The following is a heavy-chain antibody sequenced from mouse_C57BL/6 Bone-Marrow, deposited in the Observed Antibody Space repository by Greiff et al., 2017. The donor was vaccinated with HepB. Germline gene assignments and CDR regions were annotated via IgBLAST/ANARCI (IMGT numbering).Heavy chain of an antibody. V-gene: IGHV5-17*01. CDR3: ARPRDYDGDYAMDY. D-gene: IGHD2-4*01. CDR2: ISSGSSTI. J-gene: IGHJ4*01. Sequence: EVKVEESGGGLVKPGGSLKLSCAASGFTFSDYGMHWVRQAPEKGLEWVAYISSGSSTIYYADTVKGRFTISRDNAKNTLFLQMTSLRSEDTAMYYCARPRDYDGDYAMDYWGQGTSVTVSS. CDR1: GFTFSDYG.